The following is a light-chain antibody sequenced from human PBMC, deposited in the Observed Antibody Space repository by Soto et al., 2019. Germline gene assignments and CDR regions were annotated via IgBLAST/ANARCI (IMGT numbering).Light chain of an antibody. CDR3: SSYTSSNTLV. J-gene: IGLJ3*02. CDR2: EVS. Sequence: QLVLTQPASVSGSPGQSITISCSGTSSDVSGYNYVSWYQQHPGKAPKLMIYEVSNRPSGVSNRFSGSKSGNTASLTISGLQAEDEADYYCSSYTSSNTLVFGGGTKLTVL. V-gene: IGLV2-14*01. CDR1: SSDVSGYNY.